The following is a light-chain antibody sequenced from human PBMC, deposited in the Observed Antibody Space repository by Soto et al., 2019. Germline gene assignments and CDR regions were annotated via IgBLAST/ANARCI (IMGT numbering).Light chain of an antibody. Sequence: EIVMTQSPATLSVPPGERAALSCRASQSVSSKLAWYRQRPGQAPRLVIYDTSTRATGIPVRFSGSASGTEFTLTISSLQSEDFTVYYCQQYNKWPLTFGQGTKVDIK. J-gene: IGKJ1*01. V-gene: IGKV3-15*01. CDR2: DTS. CDR3: QQYNKWPLT. CDR1: QSVSSK.